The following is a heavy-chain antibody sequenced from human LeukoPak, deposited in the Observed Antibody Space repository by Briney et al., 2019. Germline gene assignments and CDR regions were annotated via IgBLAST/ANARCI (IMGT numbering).Heavy chain of an antibody. CDR2: INPSGVST. CDR3: ARVGDGYEEGDPFDY. CDR1: GYTFTSYY. D-gene: IGHD5-24*01. Sequence: ASVKVSCKASGYTFTSYYMHWVRQAPGQGLEWMGLINPSGVSTSYAQKFQGRVTMTRDTSTSTVYMELSSLRSENTAVYYCARVGDGYEEGDPFDYWGQGTLVTVSS. V-gene: IGHV1-46*01. J-gene: IGHJ4*02.